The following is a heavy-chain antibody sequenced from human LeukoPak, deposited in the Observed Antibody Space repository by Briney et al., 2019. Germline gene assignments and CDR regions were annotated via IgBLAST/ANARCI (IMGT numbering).Heavy chain of an antibody. Sequence: SETLSLTCTVSGGSISSYYWSWIRQPPGKGLEWIGYIYYSGSTNYNPSLKSRVTISVDTSKNQFSLKLSSVTAADTAVYYCARDSVYCSGGSCYSCYYGMDVWGQGTTVTVSS. CDR3: ARDSVYCSGGSCYSCYYGMDV. V-gene: IGHV4-59*01. D-gene: IGHD2-15*01. CDR1: GGSISSYY. CDR2: IYYSGST. J-gene: IGHJ6*02.